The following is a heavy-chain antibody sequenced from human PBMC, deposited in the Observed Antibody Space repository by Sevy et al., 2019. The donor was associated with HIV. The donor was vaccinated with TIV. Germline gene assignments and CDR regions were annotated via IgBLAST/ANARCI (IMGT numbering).Heavy chain of an antibody. Sequence: GGSLRLSCAASGFTFSSYEMNWVRQAPGKGLEWISYISSSGSTIYYADSVKGRFTISRDNAKNSLYLQMNSLRVEDTAVYYCARSDYGSGRFWGQGTLVTVSS. J-gene: IGHJ4*02. CDR3: ARSDYGSGRF. V-gene: IGHV3-48*03. D-gene: IGHD3-10*01. CDR1: GFTFSSYE. CDR2: ISSSGSTI.